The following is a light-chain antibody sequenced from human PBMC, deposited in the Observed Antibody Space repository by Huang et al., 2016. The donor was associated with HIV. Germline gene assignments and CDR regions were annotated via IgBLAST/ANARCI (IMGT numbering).Light chain of an antibody. CDR1: QGIGSN. CDR2: TIS. CDR3: QQYFDFPRT. V-gene: IGKV1D-8*01. Sequence: VIWITQSPSIISASTGDKVTISCRSSQGIGSNLAWYRQKPGTAPELLIHTISTLQTGGPSKFNGTGSGTEFTLTISCLQSEDFATYYCQQYFDFPRTFGQGTNIEMK. J-gene: IGKJ2*01.